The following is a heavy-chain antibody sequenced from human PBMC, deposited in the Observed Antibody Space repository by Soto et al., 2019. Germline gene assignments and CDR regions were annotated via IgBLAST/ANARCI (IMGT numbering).Heavy chain of an antibody. D-gene: IGHD3-10*01. CDR2: INAGNGNT. CDR1: GYTFTSYA. CDR3: ARGLNVYYSDY. Sequence: ASVKVSCKAPGYTFTSYAMHWVRQAPGQRLEWMGWINAGNGNTKYSQKLQGRLTITRDTSASTAYMELSSLRSEDTAVYYCARGLNVYYSDYWGQGTLVTVSS. V-gene: IGHV1-3*01. J-gene: IGHJ4*02.